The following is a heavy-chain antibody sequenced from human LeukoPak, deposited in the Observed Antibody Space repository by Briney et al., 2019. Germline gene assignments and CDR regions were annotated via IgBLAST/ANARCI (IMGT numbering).Heavy chain of an antibody. D-gene: IGHD5-18*01. CDR3: ARGGAAMAGPYYYYYYMDV. V-gene: IGHV1-46*01. J-gene: IGHJ6*03. CDR2: INPSGGST. Sequence: ASVKVSCKASGYTFTTYYIHWVRQAPGQGLEWMGIINPSGGSTNYAQKFQGRVTMTRDTSTSTVNLELSSLRSEDTAVYYCARGGAAMAGPYYYYYYMDVWGKGTTVTVSS. CDR1: GYTFTTYY.